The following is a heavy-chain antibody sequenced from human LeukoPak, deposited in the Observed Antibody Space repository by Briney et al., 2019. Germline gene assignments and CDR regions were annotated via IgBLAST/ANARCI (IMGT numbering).Heavy chain of an antibody. CDR2: IYTSGST. J-gene: IGHJ5*02. Sequence: ASETLSLTCTVSGGSISSYYWSWIRQPAGKGLEWIGRIYTSGSTNYNPSLKSRVTMSVDTSKNQFSLKLSSVTAAGTAVYYCARDRGIWQLASPGWFDPWGQGTLVTVSS. D-gene: IGHD6-6*01. CDR1: GGSISSYY. CDR3: ARDRGIWQLASPGWFDP. V-gene: IGHV4-4*07.